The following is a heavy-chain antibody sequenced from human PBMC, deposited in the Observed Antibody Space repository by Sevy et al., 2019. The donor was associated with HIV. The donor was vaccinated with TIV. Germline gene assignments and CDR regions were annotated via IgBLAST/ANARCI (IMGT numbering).Heavy chain of an antibody. Sequence: GGSLRLSCVVSGYSFSSYAISWVRQAPGKGLEWVSTINGRGGSTYYADSLKGGFTISRDNPKNKLFLQMINLRVDDTAIYYCARPSPRIAAAASAFYDNWGQGTLVTVSS. CDR2: INGRGGST. J-gene: IGHJ4*02. V-gene: IGHV3-23*01. CDR1: GYSFSSYA. CDR3: ARPSPRIAAAASAFYDN. D-gene: IGHD6-13*01.